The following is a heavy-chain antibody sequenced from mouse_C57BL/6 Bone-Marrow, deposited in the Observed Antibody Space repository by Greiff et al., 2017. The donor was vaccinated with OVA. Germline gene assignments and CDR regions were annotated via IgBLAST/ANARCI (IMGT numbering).Heavy chain of an antibody. CDR1: GYTFTSYW. V-gene: IGHV1-55*01. Sequence: QVQLQQPGAELVMPGASVKLSCKASGYTFTSYWMHWVKQRPGQGLEWIGDIYPGSGSTNYNEKFKSKATLTVDTSSSTAYMQLSSLTSEDSAVYYCARSDYYGSSYGAYWGQGTLVTVSA. J-gene: IGHJ3*01. D-gene: IGHD1-1*01. CDR3: ARSDYYGSSYGAY. CDR2: IYPGSGST.